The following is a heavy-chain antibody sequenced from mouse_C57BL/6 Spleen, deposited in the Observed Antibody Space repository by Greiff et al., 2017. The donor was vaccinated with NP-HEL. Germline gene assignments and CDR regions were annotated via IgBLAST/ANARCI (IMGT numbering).Heavy chain of an antibody. CDR2: ISSGGSYT. Sequence: DVKLVESGGDLVKPGGSLKLSCAATGFTFSSYGMSWVRQTPDKRLEWVATISSGGSYTYYPDSVKGRFTISRDNAKNTLYLQMSSLKSADTAMYYCERPDGNPPYFDYWGQGTTLTVSS. J-gene: IGHJ2*01. CDR3: ERPDGNPPYFDY. CDR1: GFTFSSYG. V-gene: IGHV5-6*02. D-gene: IGHD2-1*01.